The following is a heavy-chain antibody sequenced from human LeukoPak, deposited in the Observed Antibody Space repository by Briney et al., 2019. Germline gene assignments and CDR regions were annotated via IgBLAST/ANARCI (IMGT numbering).Heavy chain of an antibody. J-gene: IGHJ4*02. D-gene: IGHD2-2*01. Sequence: LTGGSLRLSCAASGFTFSTYAMTWVRQSPGRGLEWVSGISGSDGSTFYADSVKGRFTISRDNSKNTLFLQMNSLRAEDTAVYYCVKGRIVVPINYFDNWGQGTLVTVSS. CDR3: VKGRIVVPINYFDN. CDR2: ISGSDGST. CDR1: GFTFSTYA. V-gene: IGHV3-23*01.